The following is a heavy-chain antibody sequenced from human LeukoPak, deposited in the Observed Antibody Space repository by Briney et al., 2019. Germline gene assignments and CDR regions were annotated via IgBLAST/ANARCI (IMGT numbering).Heavy chain of an antibody. Sequence: SETLSLTCTVSGGSISSSSYYWGWIRQPPGKGLEWIGSIYYSGSTYYNPSLKSRVTISVDTSKNQFSLKLSSVTAADTAVYYCARHSYGSGGYYNVPTWFDPWGQGTLVTVSS. J-gene: IGHJ5*02. CDR1: GGSISSSSYY. CDR2: IYYSGST. V-gene: IGHV4-39*01. D-gene: IGHD3-10*01. CDR3: ARHSYGSGGYYNVPTWFDP.